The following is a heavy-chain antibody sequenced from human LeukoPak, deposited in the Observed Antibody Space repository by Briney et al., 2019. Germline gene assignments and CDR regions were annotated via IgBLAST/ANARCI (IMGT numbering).Heavy chain of an antibody. J-gene: IGHJ6*03. D-gene: IGHD5/OR15-5a*01. CDR3: AKDAVKVSTIRRVPHYMDV. CDR1: GFTFSDYY. CDR2: ISNSGTTI. Sequence: GGSLRLSCAASGFTFSDYYMSWIRQAPGKGLEWVSYISNSGTTIYYADSVKGRFTISRDNSKNTLYLQMNSLRAEDTAVYYCAKDAVKVSTIRRVPHYMDVWGKGTTVTISS. V-gene: IGHV3-11*04.